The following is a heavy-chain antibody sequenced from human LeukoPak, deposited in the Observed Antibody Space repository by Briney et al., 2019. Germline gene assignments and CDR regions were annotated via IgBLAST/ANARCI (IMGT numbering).Heavy chain of an antibody. CDR2: IYHSGTT. CDR1: GGAISSSTR. J-gene: IGHJ4*02. Sequence: SGTLSPTRAVPGGAISSSTRWSWVRQPPGKGLEWIGEIYHSGTTNYNPSLKSRVTISVDKSKNQFSLKVTSVTAADTAVYYCARVAAAVPIIFDYWGKVILVSVSS. V-gene: IGHV4-4*02. CDR3: ARVAAAVPIIFDY. D-gene: IGHD6-13*01.